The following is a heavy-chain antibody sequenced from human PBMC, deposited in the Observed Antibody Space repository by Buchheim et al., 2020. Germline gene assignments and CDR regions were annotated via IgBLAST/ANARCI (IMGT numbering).Heavy chain of an antibody. V-gene: IGHV3-7*01. D-gene: IGHD6-19*01. J-gene: IGHJ6*02. CDR3: AKSLLEQWLDDGMDV. CDR1: GFTFSSYW. Sequence: EVQLVESGGGLVQPGGSLRLSCAASGFTFSSYWMSWVRQAPGKGLEWVANIKQDGSEKYYVDSVKGRFTISRDNSKNTLYLQMNSLRAEDTAVYYCAKSLLEQWLDDGMDVWGQGTT. CDR2: IKQDGSEK.